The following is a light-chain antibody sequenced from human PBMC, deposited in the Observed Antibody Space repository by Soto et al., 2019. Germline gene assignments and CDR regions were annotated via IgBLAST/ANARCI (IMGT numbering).Light chain of an antibody. CDR1: KLGNKF. V-gene: IGLV3-1*01. CDR2: RGN. CDR3: QAWDSSIHYV. J-gene: IGLJ1*01. Sequence: SYELTQPPSVSVSPGQTARITCSGAKLGNKFPCWYQVKPGQSPVLVIYRGNNRPSWIPERFSGSSSGNTATLTISGTQAMDEADYYCQAWDSSIHYVFGTGTKVTVL.